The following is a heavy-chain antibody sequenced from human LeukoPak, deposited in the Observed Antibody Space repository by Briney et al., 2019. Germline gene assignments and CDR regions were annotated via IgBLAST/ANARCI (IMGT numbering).Heavy chain of an antibody. CDR1: GGSISRYY. V-gene: IGHV4-59*08. J-gene: IGHJ4*02. CDR2: IYYSGST. Sequence: SETLSLTCTVSGGSISRYYWSWIRQPPGKGLEWIGYIYYSGSTNYNPSLKSRVTISVDTSKNQFSLKLSSVTAADTAVYYCARRGGDGYNFDYWGQGTLVTVSS. CDR3: ARRGGDGYNFDY. D-gene: IGHD5-24*01.